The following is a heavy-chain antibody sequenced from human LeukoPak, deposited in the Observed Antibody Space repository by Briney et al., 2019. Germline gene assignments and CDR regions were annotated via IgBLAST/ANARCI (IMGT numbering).Heavy chain of an antibody. CDR2: ISGSGGST. CDR1: GFTFSSNA. V-gene: IGHV3-23*01. CDR3: ARAEGANEFDY. J-gene: IGHJ4*02. Sequence: GGSLRLSCAASGFTFSSNAMSWVRQAPGKGLEWVSTISGSGGSTYYADSVKGRFTISRDNSKNTLYLQMNSLRAEDTAVYYCARAEGANEFDYWGQGTLVTVSS. D-gene: IGHD1-26*01.